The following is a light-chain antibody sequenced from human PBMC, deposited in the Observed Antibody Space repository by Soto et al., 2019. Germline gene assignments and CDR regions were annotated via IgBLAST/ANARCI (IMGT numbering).Light chain of an antibody. J-gene: IGKJ4*01. CDR3: QQYGSSPLT. V-gene: IGKV3-20*01. Sequence: EIVLTQSPAILSLSPGERATLSCRASQSVTDNYLAWYQQKPGQAPRLVISGASSRTSGIPDRFSASGSGTDFTLTISRLEPEDFAVYYCQQYGSSPLTFGGGTKVDIK. CDR1: QSVTDNY. CDR2: GAS.